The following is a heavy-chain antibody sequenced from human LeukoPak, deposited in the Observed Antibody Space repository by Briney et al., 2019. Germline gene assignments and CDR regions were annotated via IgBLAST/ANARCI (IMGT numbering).Heavy chain of an antibody. J-gene: IGHJ6*03. CDR3: ARAMTTVSYYYYYYMDV. V-gene: IGHV4-4*07. D-gene: IGHD4-17*01. CDR2: IYTSGST. Sequence: PSETLSLTCTVSGGSISSYYWGWIRQPAGKGLEWIGRIYTSGSTNYNPSLKSRVTMSVDTSKNQFSLKLSSVTAADTAVYYCARAMTTVSYYYYYYMDVWGKGTTVTVSS. CDR1: GGSISSYY.